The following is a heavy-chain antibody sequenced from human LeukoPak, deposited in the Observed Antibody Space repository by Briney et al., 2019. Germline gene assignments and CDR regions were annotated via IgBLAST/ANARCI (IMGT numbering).Heavy chain of an antibody. CDR1: GVSISSSNSY. D-gene: IGHD5-18*01. Sequence: SETLSLTCTVSGVSISSSNSYWGWIRQPPGKGLEWIGSIYYTGNTYYNASLKSRVTISVATSKNQFSLKLSSVTAADTAVYYCERPRRGYSYALAFDIWGQGTMVTVSS. CDR3: ERPRRGYSYALAFDI. J-gene: IGHJ3*02. V-gene: IGHV4-39*07. CDR2: IYYTGNT.